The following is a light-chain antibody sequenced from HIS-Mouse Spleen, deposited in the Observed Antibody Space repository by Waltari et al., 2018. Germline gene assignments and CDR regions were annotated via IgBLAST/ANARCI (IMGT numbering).Light chain of an antibody. CDR3: QQYGSSPFT. V-gene: IGKV3-20*01. CDR1: QSVSSSY. J-gene: IGKJ3*01. CDR2: GAS. Sequence: EIVLTQSPGTLSLSPGERATLSCRASQSVSSSYLAWYQQKPGQAPRLLIYGASSRANGIPDRFSGGGSGTDFTLTISRLEPEDFAVYYCQQYGSSPFTFGPGTKVDIK.